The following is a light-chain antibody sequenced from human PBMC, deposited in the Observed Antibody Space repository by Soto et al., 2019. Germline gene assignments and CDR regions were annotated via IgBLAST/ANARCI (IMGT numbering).Light chain of an antibody. CDR1: TSDVGNYNR. J-gene: IGLJ2*01. Sequence: QSVLTQPPSVSGSPGQSVTISCTGTTSDVGNYNRVSWFQQPPGTAPKLIIYEVSNRPAGVPDRFSGSKSGNTASLTISGLQAEDEADYYCSLYTTSTTVVFGGGTKLTVL. V-gene: IGLV2-18*01. CDR3: SLYTTSTTVV. CDR2: EVS.